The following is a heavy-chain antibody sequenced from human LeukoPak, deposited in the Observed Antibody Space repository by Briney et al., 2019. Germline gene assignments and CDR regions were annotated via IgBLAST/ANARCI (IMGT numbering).Heavy chain of an antibody. Sequence: GGSLRLSCAASGFTVSNNYMNWVRQAPGKGLEWVSVIYSGGNTYYADSVKGRFTISRDNSKNTLFLQMNSLRVEDTAVYYCTKDWSADYWGQGTLVTVSS. CDR2: IYSGGNT. CDR3: TKDWSADY. J-gene: IGHJ4*02. V-gene: IGHV3-53*01. CDR1: GFTVSNNY.